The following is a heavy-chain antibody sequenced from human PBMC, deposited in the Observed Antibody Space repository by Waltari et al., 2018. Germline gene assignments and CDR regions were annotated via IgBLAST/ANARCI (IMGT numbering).Heavy chain of an antibody. CDR2: INHSGST. J-gene: IGHJ4*02. V-gene: IGHV4-34*01. CDR3: ASPPPPDSLIVTDY. Sequence: QVQLQPWGAGLLKPSETLSLTCAVYGGSFRGYYWSWMRQPPGQGLEWIGEINHSGSTNYNPSLKSRVTISVDTSKNQCSLKLSSVTASDTAVYYCASPPPPDSLIVTDYWGQGTLVTVSS. D-gene: IGHD3-22*01. CDR1: GGSFRGYY.